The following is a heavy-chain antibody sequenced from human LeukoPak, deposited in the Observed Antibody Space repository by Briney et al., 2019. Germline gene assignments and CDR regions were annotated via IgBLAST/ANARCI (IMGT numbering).Heavy chain of an antibody. CDR3: ARDASRITIFGVVINSHAFDI. V-gene: IGHV3-21*01. CDR1: GFTFSSYS. J-gene: IGHJ3*02. CDR2: ISSSSSYI. D-gene: IGHD3-3*01. Sequence: GGSLRLSCAASGFTFSSYSMNWVRQAPGKGLEWVSSISSSSSYIYYADSVKGRFTISRDSAKNSLYLQMNSLRAEDTAVYYCARDASRITIFGVVINSHAFDIWGQGTMVTVSS.